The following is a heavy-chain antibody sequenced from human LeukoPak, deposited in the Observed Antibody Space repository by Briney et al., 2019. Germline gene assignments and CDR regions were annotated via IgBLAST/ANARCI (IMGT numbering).Heavy chain of an antibody. J-gene: IGHJ4*02. CDR1: GGSISSYY. Sequence: PSETLSLTCTVSGGSISSYYWSWIRQPPGKGLEWIGYIYYNRTTNYNPSLKSRVTISVDTSKNQFSLKLSSVTAADTAVYYCARDMSEGSLGDYFDYWGQGTLVTVSS. CDR3: ARDMSEGSLGDYFDY. CDR2: IYYNRTT. D-gene: IGHD3-10*01. V-gene: IGHV4-59*01.